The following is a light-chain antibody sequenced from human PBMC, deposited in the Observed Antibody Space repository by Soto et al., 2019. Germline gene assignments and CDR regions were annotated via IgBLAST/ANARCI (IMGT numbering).Light chain of an antibody. CDR3: QQRSTWPHT. CDR2: GAS. Sequence: EIVLIQSPATLSLSPGESATLSCRASQSVSRYFAWYQQKPGQAPRLLVYGASNRATGIPARFIGGGSGTDFTLTISSLEPEDFAVYYCQQRSTWPHTFGQGTKLEIK. J-gene: IGKJ2*01. V-gene: IGKV3-11*01. CDR1: QSVSRY.